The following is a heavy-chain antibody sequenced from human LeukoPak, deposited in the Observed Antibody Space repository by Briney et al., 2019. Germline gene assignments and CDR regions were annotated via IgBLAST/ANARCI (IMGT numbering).Heavy chain of an antibody. V-gene: IGHV3-53*01. CDR1: GFTVSSNY. D-gene: IGHD1-26*01. J-gene: IGHJ4*02. Sequence: GGSLRLSCAASGFTVSSNYMSWVRQAPGKGLEWVSVIYSGGSTYYADSVKGRFTISRDNSKNTLYLQMNSLRAEDTAVDYCAREGRSDSGSYLGYYFDYWGQGTLVTVSS. CDR3: AREGRSDSGSYLGYYFDY. CDR2: IYSGGST.